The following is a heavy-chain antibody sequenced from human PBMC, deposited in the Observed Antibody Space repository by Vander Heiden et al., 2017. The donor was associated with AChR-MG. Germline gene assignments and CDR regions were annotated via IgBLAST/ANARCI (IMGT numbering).Heavy chain of an antibody. D-gene: IGHD1-1*01. V-gene: IGHV3-30*18. CDR3: AKAGTHTSASSPHY. CDR2: ISYDGSNK. J-gene: IGHJ4*02. CDR1: GFTFRNYA. Sequence: QVQLEESGGGVVQPGRSLRPSCAASGFTFRNYAMHWVRQPPGKGLEWVTIISYDGSNKYYADSVKGRFTISRDNANNMLYLQMNSLITDDTAVYYCAKAGTHTSASSPHYWGQGTLVTVSS.